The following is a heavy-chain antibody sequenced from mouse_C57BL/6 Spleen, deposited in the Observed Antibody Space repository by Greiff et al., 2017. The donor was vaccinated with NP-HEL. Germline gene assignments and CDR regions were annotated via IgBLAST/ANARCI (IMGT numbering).Heavy chain of an antibody. CDR2: IRNKANNHAT. CDR1: GFTFSDAW. V-gene: IGHV6-6*01. CDR3: TRHGLGRGYYAMDY. D-gene: IGHD4-1*01. J-gene: IGHJ4*01. Sequence: EVKLQESGGGLVQPGGSMKLSCAASGFTFSDAWMDWVRQSPEKGLEWVAEIRNKANNHATYYAESVKGRFTISRDDSKSSVYLQMNSLRAEDTGIYYCTRHGLGRGYYAMDYWGQGTSVTVSS.